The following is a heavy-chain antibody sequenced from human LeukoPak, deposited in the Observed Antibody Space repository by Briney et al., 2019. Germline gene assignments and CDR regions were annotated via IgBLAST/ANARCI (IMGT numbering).Heavy chain of an antibody. CDR2: IYYSGST. V-gene: IGHV4-59*01. CDR1: GGSISSYY. Sequence: SETLSLTCTVSGGSISSYYWSWIRQPPGKGLEWIGYIYYSGSTNYNPSLRSRVTISVDTSKNQFSLKLSSVTAADTAVYYCARLITGTTTAFDIWGQGTMVTVSS. CDR3: ARLITGTTTAFDI. J-gene: IGHJ3*02. D-gene: IGHD1-7*01.